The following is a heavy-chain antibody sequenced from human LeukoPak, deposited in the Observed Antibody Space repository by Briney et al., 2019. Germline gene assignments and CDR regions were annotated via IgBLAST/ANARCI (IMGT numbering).Heavy chain of an antibody. Sequence: GGSLRLSCAASGFTFDRFTIHWVRQTPGKGLEWVSLINRRGHTFYADSVKGRFTISRGNSRNSVFLQMNSLRPEDTALYHCAKEVDCPSDCLFFHSWGQGTLVTVSS. CDR3: AKEVDCPSDCLFFHS. CDR1: GFTFDRFT. CDR2: INRRGHT. V-gene: IGHV3-43*01. J-gene: IGHJ4*02. D-gene: IGHD2-21*02.